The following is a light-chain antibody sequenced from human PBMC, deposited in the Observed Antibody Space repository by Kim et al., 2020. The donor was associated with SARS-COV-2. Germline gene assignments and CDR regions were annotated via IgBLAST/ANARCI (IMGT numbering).Light chain of an antibody. CDR3: QQAKNFPWT. J-gene: IGKJ1*01. CDR1: HDISSS. Sequence: ASAGDRFTITCRASHDISSSLAWYQQKPGKAPKLLIYTASGLQSGVPSRFSGSGSGTDFTLTINSLQPEDFATYYCQQAKNFPWTFGQGTKVDIK. CDR2: TAS. V-gene: IGKV1D-12*01.